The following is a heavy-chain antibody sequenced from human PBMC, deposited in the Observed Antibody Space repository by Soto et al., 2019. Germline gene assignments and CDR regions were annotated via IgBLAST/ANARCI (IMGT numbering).Heavy chain of an antibody. CDR3: AKDQGSSWYEIDY. D-gene: IGHD6-13*01. J-gene: IGHJ4*02. Sequence: PGGSLRLSCAASGLTFSNYAVTCVRHAPGKGLEWVSTISGSGGSTYYADSVKGRFTISRDNSKNTLYLQMNSLRAEDTAVYYCAKDQGSSWYEIDYWGQGTLVTVSS. CDR1: GLTFSNYA. V-gene: IGHV3-23*01. CDR2: ISGSGGST.